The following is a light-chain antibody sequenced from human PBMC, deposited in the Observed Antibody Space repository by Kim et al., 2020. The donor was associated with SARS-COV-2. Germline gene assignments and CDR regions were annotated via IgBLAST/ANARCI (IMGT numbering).Light chain of an antibody. CDR2: RND. V-gene: IGLV1-44*01. CDR1: NSNIGVNN. J-gene: IGLJ3*02. CDR3: ATWDDSLDAWV. Sequence: GQTVTISCSGSNSNIGVNNVNWYQQFPGTAPKLLIYRNDQRPSGVPDRFSGSKSGTSASLALSGLLSEDEADYYCATWDDSLDAWVFGGGTKLTVL.